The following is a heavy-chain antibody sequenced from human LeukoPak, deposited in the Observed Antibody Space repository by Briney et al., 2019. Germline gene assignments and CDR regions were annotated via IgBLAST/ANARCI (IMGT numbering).Heavy chain of an antibody. CDR1: GVTFSTYS. D-gene: IGHD3-22*01. CDR2: ITSSSSTI. J-gene: IGHJ4*02. CDR3: ARGRHVGGSYSGGY. Sequence: GGSLRLSCAASGVTFSTYSMDWVRQAPGKGLEWLSYITSSSSTIYYADSVRGRFTVSRDNAKNSLFLQMNSLTAEDTAVYYCARGRHVGGSYSGGYWGQGSLVIVSS. V-gene: IGHV3-48*04.